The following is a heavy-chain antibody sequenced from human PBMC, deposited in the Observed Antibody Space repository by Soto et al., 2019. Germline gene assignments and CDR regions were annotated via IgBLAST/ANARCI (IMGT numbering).Heavy chain of an antibody. D-gene: IGHD3-9*01. J-gene: IGHJ6*02. V-gene: IGHV4-39*07. CDR1: GGSISSSSYY. CDR3: AKDYDILTGYSSGMDV. Sequence: PSETLSLTCTVSGGSISSSSYYWGWIRQPPGKGLEWIGSIYYSGSTYYNPSLKSRVTISRDNSKNTLYLQMNSLRAEDTAVYYCAKDYDILTGYSSGMDVWGQGTTVTVSS. CDR2: IYYSGST.